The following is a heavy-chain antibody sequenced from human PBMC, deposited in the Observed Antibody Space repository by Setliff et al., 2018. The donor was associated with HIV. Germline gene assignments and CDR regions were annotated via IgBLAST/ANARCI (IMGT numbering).Heavy chain of an antibody. D-gene: IGHD3-22*01. Sequence: SATMSPTCAVYGGSFSGYYWSWIRQPPGKGLEWIGQINHSGNINYTPSLKSRVTISVDTSKNQFSMKLTSVSAADTAVYYCARGVVLMGITTRWFDPWGQGTLVTVSS. V-gene: IGHV4-34*01. J-gene: IGHJ5*02. CDR2: INHSGNI. CDR3: ARGVVLMGITTRWFDP. CDR1: GGSFSGYY.